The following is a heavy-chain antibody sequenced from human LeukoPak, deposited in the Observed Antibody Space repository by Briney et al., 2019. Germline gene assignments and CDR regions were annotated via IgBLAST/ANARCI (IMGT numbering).Heavy chain of an antibody. Sequence: GGSLRLSCAASGFTFSSYAMSWVRQAPGKGLEWVSAISGSGGSTYYADSVKGRFTISRDNSKNTLCLQMNSLRAEDTAVYYCAKTGDIVVVVAATGFDYWGQGTLVTVSS. CDR2: ISGSGGST. CDR1: GFTFSSYA. D-gene: IGHD2-15*01. V-gene: IGHV3-23*01. CDR3: AKTGDIVVVVAATGFDY. J-gene: IGHJ4*02.